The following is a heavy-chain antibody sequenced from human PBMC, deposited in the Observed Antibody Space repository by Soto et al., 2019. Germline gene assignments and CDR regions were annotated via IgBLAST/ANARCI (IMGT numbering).Heavy chain of an antibody. D-gene: IGHD6-13*01. V-gene: IGHV1-18*01. CDR1: GYIFTSYG. CDR3: ARGRSGSSWSDYYYYHYMDV. J-gene: IGHJ6*03. Sequence: QVQLVQSGAEVKKPGASVKVSCKASGYIFTSYGISWVRQAPGQGLEWMGWISGYNGNTSYAQKFQGRVTMTTDTSTSTAYMERRSLRSDDTAVYYCARGRSGSSWSDYYYYHYMDVWGKGTTVTVSS. CDR2: ISGYNGNT.